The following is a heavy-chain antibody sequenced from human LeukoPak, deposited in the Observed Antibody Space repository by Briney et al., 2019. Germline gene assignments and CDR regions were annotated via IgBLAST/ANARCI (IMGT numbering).Heavy chain of an antibody. CDR3: AKDPCRYCSSTTLNY. V-gene: IGHV3-23*01. CDR1: GFTFSSYA. CDR2: ISGSGGST. J-gene: IGHJ4*02. Sequence: GVSLRLSCAASGFTFSSYAMSWVRQAPGKGLEWVSAISGSGGSTYYADSVKGRFTISRDNSKNTLYLQMNSLRAEDTAVYYCAKDPCRYCSSTTLNYWGQGTLVTVSS. D-gene: IGHD2-2*01.